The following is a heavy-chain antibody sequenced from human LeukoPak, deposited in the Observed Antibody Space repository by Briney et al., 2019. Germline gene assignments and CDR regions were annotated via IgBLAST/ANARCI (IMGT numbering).Heavy chain of an antibody. V-gene: IGHV3-23*01. J-gene: IGHJ4*02. CDR1: GFTFSRYA. CDR3: AKGLNYESSAAFDY. CDR2: ISISANT. Sequence: GGSLRLSCAASGFTFSRYAMNWVRQAPGKGLEWVSTISISANTHYADSVKGRFNISRDNSRNTLYLQMNSLRAADTAVYYCAKGLNYESSAAFDYWGQGTLVTVSS. D-gene: IGHD3-22*01.